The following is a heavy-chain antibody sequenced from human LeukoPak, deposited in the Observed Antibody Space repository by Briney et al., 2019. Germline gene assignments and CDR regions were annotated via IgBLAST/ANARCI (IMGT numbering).Heavy chain of an antibody. D-gene: IGHD6-19*01. CDR3: ANHGGWPRFDY. CDR2: ISGSGGST. CDR1: GFIFSSYA. J-gene: IGHJ4*02. Sequence: PGGSLRLSCAASGFIFSSYAVSWVRQAPGKGLEWVSVISGSGGSTYYADSVKGRFTISRDNSKNTLYLQMNSLTAEDTAVYYCANHGGWPRFDYWGQGTLVTVSS. V-gene: IGHV3-23*01.